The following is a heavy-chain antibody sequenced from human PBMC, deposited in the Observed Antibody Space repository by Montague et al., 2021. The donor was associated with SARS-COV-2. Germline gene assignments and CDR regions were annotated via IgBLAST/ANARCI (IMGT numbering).Heavy chain of an antibody. D-gene: IGHD7-27*01. V-gene: IGHV4-39*02. J-gene: IGHJ3*02. CDR3: ARWGLKNAFDI. Sequence: SETLSLTCSVSGDSISRSHYFWAWIRQPPGMGLEWIGSIYFTGKTYYHPSLKSRVTISIDTSKNHFSLRLSSVTAADSAVFYCARWGLKNAFDIWGLGTRITVSS. CDR1: GDSISRSHYF. CDR2: IYFTGKT.